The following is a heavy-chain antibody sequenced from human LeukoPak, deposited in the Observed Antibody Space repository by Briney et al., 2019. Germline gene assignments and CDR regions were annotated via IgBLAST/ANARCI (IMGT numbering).Heavy chain of an antibody. V-gene: IGHV3-53*01. J-gene: IGHJ6*02. D-gene: IGHD3-10*01. CDR1: GLTFSSNC. CDR2: IYRDGKT. Sequence: GGSLRLSCAGSGLTFSSNCMSWVRQARGEGLDGVSVIYRDGKTNYADSVKGRFTISRDNSKDTLYLQMSSLRADDTAVYYCARERIYYGPGGDLWDARLFYYYGMDVWGQGTAVTVSS. CDR3: ARERIYYGPGGDLWDARLFYYYGMDV.